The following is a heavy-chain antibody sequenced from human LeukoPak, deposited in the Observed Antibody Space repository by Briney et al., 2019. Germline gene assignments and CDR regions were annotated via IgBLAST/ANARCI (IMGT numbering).Heavy chain of an antibody. J-gene: IGHJ5*02. V-gene: IGHV3-48*01. D-gene: IGHD1-14*01. CDR2: ISSDSGTI. Sequence: GGSLRLSCGASGLTFSTYSMNWVRQAPGKGLEWVSYISSDSGTIYYADSVKGRFTISRDNAKNSLYLQMNSLRAEDTAVYYCARAAQPGFDPWSQGTLVTVSS. CDR3: ARAAQPGFDP. CDR1: GLTFSTYS.